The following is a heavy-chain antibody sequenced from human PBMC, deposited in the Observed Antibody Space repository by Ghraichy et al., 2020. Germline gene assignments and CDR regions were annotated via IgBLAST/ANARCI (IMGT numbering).Heavy chain of an antibody. J-gene: IGHJ4*02. Sequence: GGSLRLSCAASGFTFSSYGMHWVRQAPGKGLEWVAVIWYDGSNKYYADSVKGRFTISRDNSKNTLYLQMNSLRAEDTAVYYCAREGYYYDSSGYYGSFAYWGQGTLVTVSS. CDR2: IWYDGSNK. CDR1: GFTFSSYG. CDR3: AREGYYYDSSGYYGSFAY. D-gene: IGHD3-22*01. V-gene: IGHV3-33*01.